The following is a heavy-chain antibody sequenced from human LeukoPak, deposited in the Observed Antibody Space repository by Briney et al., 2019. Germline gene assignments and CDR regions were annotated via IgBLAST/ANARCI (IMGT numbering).Heavy chain of an antibody. CDR1: GFTFTTYW. CDR2: IKQDGSEK. D-gene: IGHD2-21*02. V-gene: IGHV3-7*01. J-gene: IGHJ4*02. CDR3: ARDGGHGGDLDY. Sequence: GGSLRLSCAASGFTFTTYWMHWVRQAPGKGLEWEANIKQDGSEKYYVDSAKGRFTISRDNGKNSVYLQMNSLRAEDTAVYYCARDGGHGGDLDYWGQGTLVTVSS.